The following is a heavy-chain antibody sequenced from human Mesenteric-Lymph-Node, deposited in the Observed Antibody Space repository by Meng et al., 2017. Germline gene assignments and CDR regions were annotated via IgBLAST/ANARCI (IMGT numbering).Heavy chain of an antibody. V-gene: IGHV1-18*03. Sequence: QSPLVQSGGEVKNPGASVKASFNASGYIVTSYGISWVRHPPGQVLEWMGLISIYNTETNSAHKFQGSVTMNTDTYTSTVYLYFMSLTYAAMDVYHCASVRYGGNFLDLWGQGTLVTVSS. J-gene: IGHJ4*02. CDR3: ASVRYGGNFLDL. D-gene: IGHD5-18*01. CDR1: GYIVTSYG. CDR2: ISIYNTET.